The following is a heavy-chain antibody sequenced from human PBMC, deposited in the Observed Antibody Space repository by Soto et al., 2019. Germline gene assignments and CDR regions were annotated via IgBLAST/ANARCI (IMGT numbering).Heavy chain of an antibody. D-gene: IGHD5-18*01. Sequence: QVQLVQSGAEVKKPGSSVKVSCKASGGTFSSYAISWVRQAPGQGLEWMGGIIPIFGTANYAQKFQGRVTITADEPTSTADMESSSLRSEDTAVYYCARSGYSYGQYYYYGMDVWGQGTTVTVSS. CDR1: GGTFSSYA. CDR3: ARSGYSYGQYYYYGMDV. CDR2: IIPIFGTA. V-gene: IGHV1-69*12. J-gene: IGHJ6*02.